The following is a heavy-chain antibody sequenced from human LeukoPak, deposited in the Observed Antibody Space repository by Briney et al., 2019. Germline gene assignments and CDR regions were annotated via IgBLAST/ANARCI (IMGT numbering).Heavy chain of an antibody. J-gene: IGHJ4*02. V-gene: IGHV3-23*01. CDR3: ARVSYDILTGYSYIDY. D-gene: IGHD3-9*01. Sequence: GGSLRLSCAASGFTFSSYAMSWVRQAPGKGLEWVSAISGSGGSTYYADSVKGRFTISRDNSKNSLYLQMNSLRAEDTAVYYCARVSYDILTGYSYIDYWGQGTLVTVSS. CDR2: ISGSGGST. CDR1: GFTFSSYA.